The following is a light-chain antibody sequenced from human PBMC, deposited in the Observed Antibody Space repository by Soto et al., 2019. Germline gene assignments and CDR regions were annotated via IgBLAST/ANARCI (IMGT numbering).Light chain of an antibody. CDR2: AVS. J-gene: IGLJ2*01. V-gene: IGLV2-14*03. Sequence: QSALTQPASVSGSPGQSITISCTGTSSDIGDHNSVSWYLQQPGKAPKLMIYAVSNRPSGVSNRFSGSKSGNTASLTISGLQAEDEADYYFSSYTTSTTVIFGGGTKLTVL. CDR1: SSDIGDHNS. CDR3: SSYTTSTTVI.